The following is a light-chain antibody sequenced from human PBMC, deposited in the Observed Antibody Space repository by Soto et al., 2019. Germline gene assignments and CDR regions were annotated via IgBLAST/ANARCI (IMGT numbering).Light chain of an antibody. Sequence: EMLMTQSPATLSVSPGERATLSCRASQGVSSNLAWYQQKPGQAPRLLIYDASTRATGIPARFSGSGSGTEFTLTISGLQSEDFAVYYCQQYDTWPPGTFGQGTKVDIK. J-gene: IGKJ1*01. CDR3: QQYDTWPPGT. CDR2: DAS. CDR1: QGVSSN. V-gene: IGKV3-15*01.